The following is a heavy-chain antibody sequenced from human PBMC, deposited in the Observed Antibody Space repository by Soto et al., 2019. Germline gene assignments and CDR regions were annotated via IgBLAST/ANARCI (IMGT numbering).Heavy chain of an antibody. CDR2: ISSSSSYI. CDR3: ARGYDFWSGYPCV. CDR1: GFTFSSYS. V-gene: IGHV3-21*01. J-gene: IGHJ6*04. Sequence: GESLRLSCAAFGFTFSSYSMNWVRQAPGKGLEWVSSISSSSSYIYYADSVKGRFTISRDNAKNSPYLQMNSLRAEDTAVYYCARGYDFWSGYPCVWGKGTTVTVSS. D-gene: IGHD3-3*01.